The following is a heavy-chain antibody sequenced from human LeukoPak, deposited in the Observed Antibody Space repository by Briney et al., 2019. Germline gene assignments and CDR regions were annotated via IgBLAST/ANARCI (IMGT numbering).Heavy chain of an antibody. Sequence: GGSLRLSCAASGFTFSSYSMNWVRQAPGKGLEWVSSISSSSSYIYYADSVKGRFTISRDNAKNSLYLQMNSLRAEDTAVYYCASYYDFWSGYYTYYFDYWGQGTLVTVSS. CDR2: ISSSSSYI. V-gene: IGHV3-21*01. CDR1: GFTFSSYS. J-gene: IGHJ4*02. CDR3: ASYYDFWSGYYTYYFDY. D-gene: IGHD3-3*01.